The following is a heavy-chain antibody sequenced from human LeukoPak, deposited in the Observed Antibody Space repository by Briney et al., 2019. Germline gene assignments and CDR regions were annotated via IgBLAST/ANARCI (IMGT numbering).Heavy chain of an antibody. J-gene: IGHJ4*02. CDR2: IKQDGSEK. V-gene: IGHV3-7*01. CDR3: VRALGSSSADY. D-gene: IGHD6-6*01. Sequence: PGGSLRLSCAASGFTFSSYSMSWVRQAPGKGLEWVANIKQDGSEKYYVDSVEGRFTISRDNAKNSVSLQMNSLRGEGTAVYYCVRALGSSSADYWGQGTLVTVSS. CDR1: GFTFSSYS.